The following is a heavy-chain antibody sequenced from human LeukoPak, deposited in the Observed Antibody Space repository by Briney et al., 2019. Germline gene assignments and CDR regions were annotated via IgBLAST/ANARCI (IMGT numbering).Heavy chain of an antibody. J-gene: IGHJ4*02. Sequence: ASVTVSCTASGYTFTSYYMHWVRQAPGQGVEWMGIINPSGGSTSYAQKFQGRVTMTRDTSTSTVYMELSSLRSEDTAVYYCARAPAGDGDYHDYWGQGTLVTVSS. CDR3: ARAPAGDGDYHDY. CDR1: GYTFTSYY. V-gene: IGHV1-46*01. D-gene: IGHD4-17*01. CDR2: INPSGGST.